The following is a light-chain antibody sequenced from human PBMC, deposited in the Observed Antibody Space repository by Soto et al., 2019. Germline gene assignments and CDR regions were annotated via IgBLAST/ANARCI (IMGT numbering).Light chain of an antibody. CDR1: QSVFSY. CDR3: QKYNNWPRT. V-gene: IGKV3-11*01. CDR2: DVS. J-gene: IGKJ1*01. Sequence: EIVLTQSPATLSLSPGERATLSCRASQSVFSYLAWYQQRPGQAPRLLIYDVSDRATGIPARFTGSGSGTDFTLTISSLQSEDFAVYYCQKYNNWPRTFGQGTKV.